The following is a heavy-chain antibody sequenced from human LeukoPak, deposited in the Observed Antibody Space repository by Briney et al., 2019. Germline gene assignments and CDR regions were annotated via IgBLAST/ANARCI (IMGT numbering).Heavy chain of an antibody. CDR3: ARRYSNYFFDY. J-gene: IGHJ4*02. CDR1: GYSITSGYY. CDR2: IYYSGST. D-gene: IGHD4-11*01. V-gene: IGHV4-38-2*01. Sequence: SETLSLTXGVSGYSITSGYYWAWIRQPPGKRLERIGNIYYSGSTYYNPSLKSRVTISVDTSKNQFSLKLSSVTAADTAVYYCARRYSNYFFDYWGQGTLVTVSS.